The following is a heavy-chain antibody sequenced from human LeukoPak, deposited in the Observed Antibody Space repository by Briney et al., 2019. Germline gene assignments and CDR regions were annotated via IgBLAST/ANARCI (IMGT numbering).Heavy chain of an antibody. J-gene: IGHJ5*02. D-gene: IGHD4-17*01. CDR1: GGSISSSSYY. V-gene: IGHV4-39*07. CDR2: IYYSGST. Sequence: PSETLSLTCTVSGGSISSSSYYWGWIRQPPGKGLEWIGSIYYSGSTYYNPSLKSRVTISVDTSKNQFSLKLSSVIAADTAVYYCASHYGDYANWFDPWGQGTLVTVSS. CDR3: ASHYGDYANWFDP.